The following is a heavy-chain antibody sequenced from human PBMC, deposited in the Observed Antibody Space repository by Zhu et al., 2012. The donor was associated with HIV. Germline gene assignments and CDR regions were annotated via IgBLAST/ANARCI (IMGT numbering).Heavy chain of an antibody. CDR1: GYTFTGYY. V-gene: IGHV1-2*02. CDR3: AREGLYSGYDWGHDY. D-gene: IGHD5-12*01. Sequence: QVQLVQSGAEVKKPGASVKVSCKASGYTFTGYYMHWVRQAPGQGLEWMGWINPNSGGTNYAQKFQGRVTMTRDTSISTAYMELSRLRSDDTAVYYCAREGLYSGYDWGHDYWGQGTLVTVSS. CDR2: INPNSGGT. J-gene: IGHJ4*02.